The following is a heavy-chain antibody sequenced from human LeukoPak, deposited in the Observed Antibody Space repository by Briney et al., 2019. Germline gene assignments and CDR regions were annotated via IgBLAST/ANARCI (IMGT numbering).Heavy chain of an antibody. D-gene: IGHD3-10*01. CDR3: AKDHSVVRTTCYDY. Sequence: GGSLRLSCVASGFTFASYGMTWVRQAPGEGLEWVSTLSTDGSYTYYADSVKGRFTISRDNSRNTLYLQMSGLRAEDSAIYYCAKDHSVVRTTCYDYWGQGTRVTVSS. J-gene: IGHJ4*02. CDR2: LSTDGSYT. CDR1: GFTFASYG. V-gene: IGHV3-23*01.